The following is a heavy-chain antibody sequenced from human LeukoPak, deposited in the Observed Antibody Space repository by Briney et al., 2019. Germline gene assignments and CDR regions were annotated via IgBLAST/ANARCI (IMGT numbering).Heavy chain of an antibody. CDR3: ASSPLSVAGDTFDH. CDR1: GGSISSYY. V-gene: IGHV4-4*07. Sequence: SETLSLTCTVSGGSISSYYRSWIRQPAGKGLEWIGRIYTSGSTNYNPSLKSRLTMSVDTSKNQFSLKLSSVTAADTAVYYCASSPLSVAGDTFDHWGQGSLVTVFS. J-gene: IGHJ4*02. D-gene: IGHD6-19*01. CDR2: IYTSGST.